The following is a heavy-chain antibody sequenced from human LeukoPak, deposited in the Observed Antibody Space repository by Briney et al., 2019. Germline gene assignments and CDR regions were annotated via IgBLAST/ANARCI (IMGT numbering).Heavy chain of an antibody. CDR3: ATPLSGTYYRPLEY. D-gene: IGHD1-26*01. Sequence: PGGSLRLSCVASGFTFSTHAMSWVRLAPGKGLEWVSAIGGSDGSTYYADSVKGRFTISRDNSKDTLSLQMNSLRAEDTAVYYCATPLSGTYYRPLEYWGQGTVVTVSS. CDR1: GFTFSTHA. J-gene: IGHJ4*02. CDR2: IGGSDGST. V-gene: IGHV3-23*01.